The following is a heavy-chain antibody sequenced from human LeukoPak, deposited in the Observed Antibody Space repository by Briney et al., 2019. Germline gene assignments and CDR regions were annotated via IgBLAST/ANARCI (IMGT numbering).Heavy chain of an antibody. Sequence: KPSETLSLTCTVSGGSISSYYWSWFRQPPGKGLEWIGYIYYSGSTSYNPSLKSRVTISVDTSKNQFSLKLSSVTAADTAVYYCARLDGGGVGYFDYWGQGTLVTVSS. CDR1: GGSISSYY. J-gene: IGHJ4*02. CDR3: ARLDGGGVGYFDY. CDR2: IYYSGST. D-gene: IGHD3-16*01. V-gene: IGHV4-59*08.